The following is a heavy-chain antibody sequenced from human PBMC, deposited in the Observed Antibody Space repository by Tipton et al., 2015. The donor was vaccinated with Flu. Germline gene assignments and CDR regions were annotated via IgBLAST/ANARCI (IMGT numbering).Heavy chain of an antibody. Sequence: TLSLTCAVYGGSFSDYYWTWLRQPPGKGLEWIGEINHSGSTNYNPSLKSRVTISVDTSKNQFSLKLSSVTAADTAVYYCARRDYSNYVSDPKNWFDPWGQGTLVTVSS. D-gene: IGHD4-11*01. CDR2: INHSGST. J-gene: IGHJ5*02. V-gene: IGHV4-34*01. CDR3: ARRDYSNYVSDPKNWFDP. CDR1: GGSFSDYY.